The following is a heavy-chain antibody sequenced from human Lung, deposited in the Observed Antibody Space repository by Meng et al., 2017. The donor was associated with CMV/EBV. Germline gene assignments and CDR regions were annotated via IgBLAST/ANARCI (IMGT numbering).Heavy chain of an antibody. V-gene: IGHV3-7*01. Sequence: GLEWVANIKQDGSEKYYVDSVKGRFTISRDNAKNSLYLQMNSLRAEDTAVYYCATVRYYYDSSGYPYYWGQGTLVTVSS. CDR2: IKQDGSEK. J-gene: IGHJ4*02. D-gene: IGHD3-22*01. CDR3: ATVRYYYDSSGYPYY.